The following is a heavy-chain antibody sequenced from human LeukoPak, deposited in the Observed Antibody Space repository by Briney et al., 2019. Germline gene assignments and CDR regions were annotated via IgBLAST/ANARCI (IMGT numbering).Heavy chain of an antibody. CDR1: GGSISSGGYS. V-gene: IGHV4-30-2*01. D-gene: IGHD3-10*01. Sequence: SETLSLTCAVSGGSISSGGYSWGWIRQPPGKGLEWIGYIYHSGSTYYNPSLKSRVTISVDRSKNQFSLKLSSVTAADTAVYYCARGRDGSGDFDYWGQGTLVTVSS. CDR3: ARGRDGSGDFDY. CDR2: IYHSGST. J-gene: IGHJ4*02.